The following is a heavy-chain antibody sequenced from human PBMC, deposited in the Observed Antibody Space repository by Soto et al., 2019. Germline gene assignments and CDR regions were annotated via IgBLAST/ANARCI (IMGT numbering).Heavy chain of an antibody. D-gene: IGHD2-15*01. J-gene: IGHJ4*02. CDR2: INHSGTT. V-gene: IGHV4-34*02. Sequence: QVQLQQWGAGLLKPSETLSLTCAVYGGSFSDYYWTWIRQPPGKGLEWIGEINHSGTTKYNPSLTRRVTISVGMSKNQFSLRLSSVPAADTAVYYCARGGWWREFDYWGQGTLVTVSS. CDR1: GGSFSDYY. CDR3: ARGGWWREFDY.